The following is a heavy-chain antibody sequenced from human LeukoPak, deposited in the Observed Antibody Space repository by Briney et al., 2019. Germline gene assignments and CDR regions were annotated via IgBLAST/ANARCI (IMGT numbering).Heavy chain of an antibody. CDR3: ARDRSAKYYYDSSGYYDAFDI. J-gene: IGHJ3*02. D-gene: IGHD3-22*01. CDR2: ISSSSSTI. Sequence: GGSLRLSCAASGFTFSSYSMNWVRQAPGKGLEWASYISSSSSTIYYADSVKGRFTISRDNAKNSLYLQMNSLRDEDTAVYYCARDRSAKYYYDSSGYYDAFDIWGQGTMVTVSS. CDR1: GFTFSSYS. V-gene: IGHV3-48*02.